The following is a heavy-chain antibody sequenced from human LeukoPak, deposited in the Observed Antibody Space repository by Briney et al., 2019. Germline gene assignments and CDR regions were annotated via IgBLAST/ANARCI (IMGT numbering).Heavy chain of an antibody. Sequence: SETLSLTCTVSGGSISSYYWSWIRQPPGKGLEWIGYIYYSGSTNYNPSLKSRVTISVDTSKNQFSLELSSVTAADTAVYYCARHAAIPIQYYLDYWGQGTLVTVSS. CDR1: GGSISSYY. CDR2: IYYSGST. V-gene: IGHV4-59*08. J-gene: IGHJ4*02. D-gene: IGHD2-21*02. CDR3: ARHAAIPIQYYLDY.